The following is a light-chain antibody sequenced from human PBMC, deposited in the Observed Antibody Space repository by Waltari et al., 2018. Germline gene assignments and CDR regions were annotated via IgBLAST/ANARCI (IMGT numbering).Light chain of an antibody. CDR2: DVS. J-gene: IGLJ2*01. Sequence: QAALTQPPSVSWSPGQSVTISCTGTSSDIGGYNYVSWYQQHPGKAPKLMIYDVSKRPSGVSDRFSGSKSGNTASLTISGLQAEDEADYYCSSYAGSNTWVFGGGTRLTVL. CDR3: SSYAGSNTWV. CDR1: SSDIGGYNY. V-gene: IGLV2-11*01.